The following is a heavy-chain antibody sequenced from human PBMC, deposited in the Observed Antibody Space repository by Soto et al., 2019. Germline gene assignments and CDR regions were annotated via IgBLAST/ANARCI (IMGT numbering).Heavy chain of an antibody. CDR3: ARDRTYCSGGSCFYDWFDP. V-gene: IGHV6-1*01. CDR2: TYYRSKWYN. D-gene: IGHD2-15*01. CDR1: GYSVSSNSAA. J-gene: IGHJ5*02. Sequence: SHTLSLTCVISGYSVSSNSAALNWIRQSPSRGLEWLGRTYYRSKWYNDYAVSVKSRITINPDTSKNQFSLQLNSVTPEDTAVYYCARDRTYCSGGSCFYDWFDPWGQGTLVTV.